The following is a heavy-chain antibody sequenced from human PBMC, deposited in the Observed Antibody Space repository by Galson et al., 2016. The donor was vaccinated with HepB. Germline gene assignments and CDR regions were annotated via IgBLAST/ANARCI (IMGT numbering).Heavy chain of an antibody. CDR2: INRDGSVT. Sequence: SLRLSCAGSGFTFSSYWMTWVRQAPGKGLEWVANINRDGSVTHYVDSVEGRFTISRDNAKNSLFLQMNGLRVEDTAVYYCARDRTTGDSSAWYDAPDYWGQGTTVSVSS. J-gene: IGHJ4*03. V-gene: IGHV3-7*01. CDR1: GFTFSSYW. CDR3: ARDRTTGDSSAWYDAPDY. D-gene: IGHD6-19*01.